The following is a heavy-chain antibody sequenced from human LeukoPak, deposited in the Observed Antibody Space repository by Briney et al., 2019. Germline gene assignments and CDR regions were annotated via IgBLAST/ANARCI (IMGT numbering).Heavy chain of an antibody. Sequence: PGRSLRLSCAVSGLTFYDYAMHWVRQAPGKGLEWVSGITWNSGTIAHADSVKGRFTISRDNSKNTLYLQMNSLRAEDTAVYYCAKDLGRFGELLNFDYWGQGTLVTVSS. D-gene: IGHD3-10*01. CDR3: AKDLGRFGELLNFDY. CDR1: GLTFYDYA. CDR2: ITWNSGTI. V-gene: IGHV3-9*01. J-gene: IGHJ4*02.